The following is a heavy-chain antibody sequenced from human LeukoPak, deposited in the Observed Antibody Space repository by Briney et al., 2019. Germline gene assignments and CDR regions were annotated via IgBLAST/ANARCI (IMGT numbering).Heavy chain of an antibody. J-gene: IGHJ3*02. V-gene: IGHV5-51*01. CDR2: IYPADSDT. CDR3: ASTTGYSGDVFDI. Sequence: GESLKISCKGSGSRFTSHWIGWVRQMPGKGLEWMGIIYPADSDTRYSRSFQGQVTISADKSISTAYLQWSSLKASDTAMYYCASTTGYSGDVFDIWGQGTMVTVSS. CDR1: GSRFTSHW. D-gene: IGHD3-9*01.